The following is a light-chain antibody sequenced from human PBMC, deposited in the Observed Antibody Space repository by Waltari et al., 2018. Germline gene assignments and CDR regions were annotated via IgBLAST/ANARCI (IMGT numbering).Light chain of an antibody. CDR3: CSYVGSAISV. V-gene: IGLV2-23*02. CDR2: DVN. J-gene: IGLJ3*02. Sequence: QSALTQTASVSGSPGQAITISCSGTSSDIGKYNLVSWYQQHPGKAPTLIIYDVNKRPSRVSNRFSGSKSGNTAFLTISGLQTADEADYYCCSYVGSAISVFGGGTKLTVL. CDR1: SSDIGKYNL.